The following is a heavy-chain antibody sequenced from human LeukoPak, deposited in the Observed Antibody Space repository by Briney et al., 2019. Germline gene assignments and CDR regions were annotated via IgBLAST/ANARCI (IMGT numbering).Heavy chain of an antibody. J-gene: IGHJ4*02. CDR2: INPNSGGT. CDR1: GYTFTSYY. V-gene: IGHV1-2*02. Sequence: ASVKVSCKASGYTFTSYYMHWVRQAPGQGLEWMGWINPNSGGTNYAQKFQGRVTMTRDTSISTAYMELSRLRSDDTAVYYCATWGYSNYDRKFDYWDQGTLVTVSS. D-gene: IGHD4-11*01. CDR3: ATWGYSNYDRKFDY.